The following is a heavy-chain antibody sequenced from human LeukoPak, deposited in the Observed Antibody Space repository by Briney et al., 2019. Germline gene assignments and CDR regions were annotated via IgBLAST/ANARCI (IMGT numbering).Heavy chain of an antibody. Sequence: TGGSLRLSCAASGFTFSSYAMSWVRQAPGKGLECISGISGSGGSTYYADSVKGRFTISRDNSKNTLYLQMNSLRAEDTAVYYCAKSGYNRFDYWGQGTLVTVSS. J-gene: IGHJ4*02. CDR1: GFTFSSYA. V-gene: IGHV3-23*01. CDR2: ISGSGGST. CDR3: AKSGYNRFDY. D-gene: IGHD5-24*01.